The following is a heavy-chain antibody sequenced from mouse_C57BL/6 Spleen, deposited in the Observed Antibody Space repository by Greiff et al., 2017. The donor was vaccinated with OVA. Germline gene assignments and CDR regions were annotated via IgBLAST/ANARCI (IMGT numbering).Heavy chain of an antibody. D-gene: IGHD1-1*01. CDR3: ARDYYGSSYASYWYFDV. CDR1: GYSFTDYN. J-gene: IGHJ1*03. V-gene: IGHV1-39*01. CDR2: INPNYGTT. Sequence: EVQLQQSGPELVKPGASVKISCKASGYSFTDYNMNWVKQNNGKSLEWIGVINPNYGTTSYNQKFKGKATLTVDQSSNTAYMQLNSLTSEDSAVYYCARDYYGSSYASYWYFDVWGTGTTVTVSS.